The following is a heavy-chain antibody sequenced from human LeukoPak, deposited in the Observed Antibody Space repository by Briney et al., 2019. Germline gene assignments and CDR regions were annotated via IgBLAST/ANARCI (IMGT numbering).Heavy chain of an antibody. V-gene: IGHV3-48*03. D-gene: IGHD2-21*02. CDR3: ARCLLSPPFDY. J-gene: IGHJ4*02. CDR1: GFTFSSYE. CDR2: ITSSGSTI. Sequence: PGGSLRLSCAASGFTFSSYEMNWVRQAPGKGLEWVSYITSSGSTIYYADSVKGRFTISRDNAKNSLYLQMNSLRAEDTAVYYCARCLLSPPFDYWGQGTLVTVSS.